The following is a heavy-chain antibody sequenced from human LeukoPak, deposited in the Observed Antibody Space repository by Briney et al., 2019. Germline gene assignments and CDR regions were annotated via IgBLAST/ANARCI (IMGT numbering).Heavy chain of an antibody. CDR3: ARASGYCSGGSYEIDY. D-gene: IGHD2-15*01. Sequence: ASVKVSCKASGYTFTSYGISWVRQAPGQGLEWMGWISAYSGNTNYAQKLQGRVTMTTDTSTSTAYMELRSLRSDDTAVYYCARASGYCSGGSYEIDYWGQGTLVTVSS. V-gene: IGHV1-18*01. J-gene: IGHJ4*02. CDR2: ISAYSGNT. CDR1: GYTFTSYG.